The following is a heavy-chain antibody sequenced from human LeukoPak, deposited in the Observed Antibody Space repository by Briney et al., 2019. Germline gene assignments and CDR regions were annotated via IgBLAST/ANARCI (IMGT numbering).Heavy chain of an antibody. CDR2: INTNGDDT. D-gene: IGHD3-10*01. J-gene: IGHJ4*02. CDR3: VKDLRGGGYYTSFDY. CDR1: GFTFTTYA. Sequence: PRESLRFSCSASGFTFTTYAMHWVRQAPGKGLEHVSTINTNGDDTYYADSLKGRFTISRDNSKRTLYLQMSSLRAEDTAVYYCVKDLRGGGYYTSFDYWGQGTLVTVSS. V-gene: IGHV3-64D*09.